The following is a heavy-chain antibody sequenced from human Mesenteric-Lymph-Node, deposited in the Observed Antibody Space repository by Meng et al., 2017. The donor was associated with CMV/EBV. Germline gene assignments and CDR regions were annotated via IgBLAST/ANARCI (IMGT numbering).Heavy chain of an antibody. CDR3: ARDGYCSSTSCYGCDY. D-gene: IGHD2-2*03. CDR1: GTFSSSA. Sequence: GTFSSSASGWVGQARGQGLEEMEGIVSIFGTANNAQKLPGKVTITADEYTSTAYMELSSLRSEDTAVYYCARDGYCSSTSCYGCDYWGQGTLVTVSS. J-gene: IGHJ4*02. V-gene: IGHV1-69*01. CDR2: IVSIFGTA.